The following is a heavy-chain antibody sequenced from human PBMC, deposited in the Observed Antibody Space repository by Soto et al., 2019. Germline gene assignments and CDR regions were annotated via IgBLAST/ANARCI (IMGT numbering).Heavy chain of an antibody. CDR1: GGSISSGDYY. CDR3: ARDGYSYTDGLAYYYYGMDV. D-gene: IGHD6-13*01. CDR2: IYYSGST. Sequence: SETLSLTCTVSGGSISSGDYYWSWIRQPPGKGLEWIGYIYYSGSTYYNPSLKSRVTISVDTSKNQFSMKLSSVTAADTAVYYCARDGYSYTDGLAYYYYGMDVWGQGAPVTSP. J-gene: IGHJ6*02. V-gene: IGHV4-30-4*01.